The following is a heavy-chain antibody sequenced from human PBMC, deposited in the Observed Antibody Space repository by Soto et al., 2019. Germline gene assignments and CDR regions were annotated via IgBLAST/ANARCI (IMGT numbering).Heavy chain of an antibody. Sequence: KKPGSSVKVSCKASGGAFSDYAFSWVRQAPGQGLEWLGGIMPIFRAPDYAQKFQGRVXXXXXXXTRTAYMEMNSLRSEDTAVYYCASWLKGPDIGNYYYGMDVWGQGTTVTVS. CDR1: GGAFSDYA. D-gene: IGHD2-15*01. V-gene: IGHV1-69*01. J-gene: IGHJ6*02. CDR2: IMPIFRAP. CDR3: ASWLKGPDIGNYYYGMDV.